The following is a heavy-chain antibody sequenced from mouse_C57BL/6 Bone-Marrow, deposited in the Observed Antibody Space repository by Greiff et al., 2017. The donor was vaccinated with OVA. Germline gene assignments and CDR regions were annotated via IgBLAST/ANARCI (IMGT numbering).Heavy chain of an antibody. CDR2: IYPGSGST. Sequence: QVQLKQPGAELVKPGASVKMSCKASGYTFTSYWITWVKQRPGQGLEWIGDIYPGSGSTNYNEKFKSKATLTVDTSSSTAYMQLSSLTSEDSAVYYCARRYYGSSWYFEVWGTGTTVTVSS. CDR3: ARRYYGSSWYFEV. V-gene: IGHV1-55*01. J-gene: IGHJ1*03. D-gene: IGHD1-1*01. CDR1: GYTFTSYW.